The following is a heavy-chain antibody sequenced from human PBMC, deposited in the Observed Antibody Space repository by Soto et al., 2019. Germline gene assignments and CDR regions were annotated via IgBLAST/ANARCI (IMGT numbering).Heavy chain of an antibody. CDR2: ISTYNGNT. J-gene: IGHJ6*02. Sequence: ASVKVSCKASGYTFTSYAMHWVRQAPGQGLEWMGRISTYNGNTNYPQSLQGRLTMTTDTSTTTAYMELRSLRSDDTAVYYCARDPYHVLMVSAPNLYGMDVWGQGTTVTVSS. D-gene: IGHD2-8*01. CDR3: ARDPYHVLMVSAPNLYGMDV. CDR1: GYTFTSYA. V-gene: IGHV1-18*01.